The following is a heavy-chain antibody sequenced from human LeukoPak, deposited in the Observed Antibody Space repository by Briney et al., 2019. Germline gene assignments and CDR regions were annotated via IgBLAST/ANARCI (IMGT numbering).Heavy chain of an antibody. V-gene: IGHV3-21*01. J-gene: IGHJ4*02. CDR2: ISSSSSYI. Sequence: GGSLGLSCAASGFTFSSYSMNWVRQAPGKGLEWVSSISSSSSYIYYADSVKGRFTISRDNAKNSLYLQMNSLRAEDTAVYYCARYYGPGSYYTDYWGQGTLVTVSS. D-gene: IGHD3-10*01. CDR3: ARYYGPGSYYTDY. CDR1: GFTFSSYS.